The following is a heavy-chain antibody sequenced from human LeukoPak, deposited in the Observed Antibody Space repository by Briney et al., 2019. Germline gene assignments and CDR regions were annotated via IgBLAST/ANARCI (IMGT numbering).Heavy chain of an antibody. CDR2: ISGSGGST. CDR1: GFTFSSYA. D-gene: IGHD6-13*01. Sequence: GGSPRLSCAASGFTFSSYAMSWVRQAPGKGLEWVSAISGSGGSTYYADSVKGRFTISRDNSKNTLYLQMNSLRAEDTAVYYCAKRWAAAVGYFDYWGQGTLVTVSS. V-gene: IGHV3-23*01. CDR3: AKRWAAAVGYFDY. J-gene: IGHJ4*02.